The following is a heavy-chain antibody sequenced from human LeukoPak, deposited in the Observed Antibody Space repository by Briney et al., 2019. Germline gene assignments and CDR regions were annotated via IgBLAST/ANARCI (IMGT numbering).Heavy chain of an antibody. D-gene: IGHD1-14*01. Sequence: GGSLRLSCAASGFALSSYEMNWVRQAPGKGLEWVSYISGSGSTIYYADSVKGRFSISRDNAKNSLYLQMSSLRAEDTAVYYCAREYNEFDYWGQGTLVTVSS. CDR2: ISGSGSTI. V-gene: IGHV3-48*03. J-gene: IGHJ4*02. CDR3: AREYNEFDY. CDR1: GFALSSYE.